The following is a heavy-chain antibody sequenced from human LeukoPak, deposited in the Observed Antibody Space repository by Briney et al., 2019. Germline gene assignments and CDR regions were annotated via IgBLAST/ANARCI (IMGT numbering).Heavy chain of an antibody. D-gene: IGHD5-18*01. V-gene: IGHV3-7*01. CDR3: ARGYSYGYIQTDY. CDR1: GFTFSSYW. J-gene: IGHJ4*02. Sequence: AGGSLRLSCAASGFTFSSYWMSWVRQAPGKGLEWVANIKQDGSEKYYVDSVKGRFTISRDNAKNSLYLQMNSLRAEDTAVYYCARGYSYGYIQTDYWGQGTLVTASS. CDR2: IKQDGSEK.